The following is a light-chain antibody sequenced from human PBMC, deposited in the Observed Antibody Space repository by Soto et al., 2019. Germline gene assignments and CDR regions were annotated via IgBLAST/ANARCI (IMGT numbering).Light chain of an antibody. CDR1: SSDVGGYNY. Sequence: ALTQPPPASGSPGQSVTISCTGTSSDVGGYNYVSWYQQHPGKAPKLMIYEVTKRPSGVPDRFSGSKSGNTASLTVSGLQAEDEADYYCSSYAGSNNFVVFGGGTKLTVL. V-gene: IGLV2-8*01. CDR2: EVT. CDR3: SSYAGSNNFVV. J-gene: IGLJ2*01.